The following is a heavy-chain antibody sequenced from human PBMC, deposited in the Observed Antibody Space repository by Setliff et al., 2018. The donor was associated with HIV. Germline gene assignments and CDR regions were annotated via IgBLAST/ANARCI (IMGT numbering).Heavy chain of an antibody. D-gene: IGHD5-18*01. CDR2: IYKSGTT. J-gene: IGHJ4*02. V-gene: IGHV4-4*08. CDR3: GRLSETAMASFDS. Sequence: SETLSLTCSVSGGSITSYHWSWIRQSPGKGLEWIGYIYKSGTTNYKSSLKSRVTISADPSKNQFSLKATSVTAADTAVYYCGRLSETAMASFDSWGQGTLVTVSS. CDR1: GGSITSYH.